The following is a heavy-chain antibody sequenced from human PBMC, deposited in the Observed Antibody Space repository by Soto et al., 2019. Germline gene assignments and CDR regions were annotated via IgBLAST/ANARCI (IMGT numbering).Heavy chain of an antibody. CDR3: ARDMRHSSSSDSPYYGMDV. Sequence: GGSLRLSCAASGFTFSSYSMNWVRQAPGKGLEWVSYISSSSSTIYYADSVKGRFTISRDNAKNSLYLQMNSLRAEDTAVYYCARDMRHSSSSDSPYYGMDVWGQGTTVTVSS. CDR1: GFTFSSYS. J-gene: IGHJ6*02. D-gene: IGHD6-6*01. CDR2: ISSSSSTI. V-gene: IGHV3-48*04.